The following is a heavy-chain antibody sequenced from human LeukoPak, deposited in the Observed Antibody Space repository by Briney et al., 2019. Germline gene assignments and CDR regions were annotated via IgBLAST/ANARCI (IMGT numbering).Heavy chain of an antibody. Sequence: GGSLRLSCAASGFTVSSNYMSWVRQAPGKGLEWVSVMYSDGSTYYADSVRGRFTISRDNSKNTVYVQMKNLRAEDTAVYYCAEDGPDGFDYWGQGTLVTVSS. CDR1: GFTVSSNY. CDR3: AEDGPDGFDY. CDR2: MYSDGST. V-gene: IGHV3-53*01. J-gene: IGHJ4*02.